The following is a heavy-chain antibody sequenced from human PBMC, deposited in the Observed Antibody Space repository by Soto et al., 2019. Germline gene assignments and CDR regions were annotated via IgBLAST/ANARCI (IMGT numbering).Heavy chain of an antibody. CDR1: GGTFSSYA. Sequence: ASVKFSCKASGGTFSSYAISWVRQAPGQGLDCIGGIIPIFGTANYAQKFQGRVTITADESTSTAYMELSSLRSEDTAVYYCAREGAAYYYYGMDVWGQGTTVTVSS. CDR2: IIPIFGTA. CDR3: AREGAAYYYYGMDV. V-gene: IGHV1-69*13. J-gene: IGHJ6*02. D-gene: IGHD6-25*01.